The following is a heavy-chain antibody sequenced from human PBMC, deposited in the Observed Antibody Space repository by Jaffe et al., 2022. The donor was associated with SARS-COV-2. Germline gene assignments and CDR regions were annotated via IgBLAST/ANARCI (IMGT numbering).Heavy chain of an antibody. D-gene: IGHD3-9*01. CDR1: GFTFSDYY. Sequence: QVQLVESGGGLVKPGGSLRLSCTVSGFTFSDYYMNWVRQAPGKGLEWVSYMSSSGSTIYYADSVKGRFTISRDNAKNSLYLQMNSLRAEDTAVYYCARGARYFDWAFDYWGQGTLVTVSS. CDR3: ARGARYFDWAFDY. V-gene: IGHV3-11*01. CDR2: MSSSGSTI. J-gene: IGHJ4*02.